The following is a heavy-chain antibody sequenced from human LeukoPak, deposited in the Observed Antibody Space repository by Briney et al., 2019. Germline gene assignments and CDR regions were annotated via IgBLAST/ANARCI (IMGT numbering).Heavy chain of an antibody. CDR1: GGSISSYY. D-gene: IGHD5-24*01. V-gene: IGHV4-59*01. J-gene: IGHJ4*02. Sequence: PSETLSLTCTVSGGSISSYYWTWIRQPPGQGLEWIGYIYSSGRTSYNPSLKSRLTISLDTSKNQFFLRLSSVTAADTAVYYCARGRDGHTFWGQGTLVTVSS. CDR3: ARGRDGHTF. CDR2: IYSSGRT.